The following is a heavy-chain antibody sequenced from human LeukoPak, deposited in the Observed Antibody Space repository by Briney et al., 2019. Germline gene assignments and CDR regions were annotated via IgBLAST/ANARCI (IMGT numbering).Heavy chain of an antibody. CDR2: VNPNTGGT. V-gene: IGHV1-2*02. Sequence: GASVKISCKASGYTFTGYYINWVRQAPGQAPEWVGWVNPNTGGTRYAQKFQGRVTMTRDTSITTAFMELRGLTFDDTAVFYCVREAGPFDWGQGTLVTVSS. CDR3: VREAGPFD. J-gene: IGHJ4*02. CDR1: GYTFTGYY.